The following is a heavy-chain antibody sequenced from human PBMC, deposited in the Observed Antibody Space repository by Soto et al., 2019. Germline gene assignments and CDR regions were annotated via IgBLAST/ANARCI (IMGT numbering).Heavy chain of an antibody. CDR2: IYSGGST. J-gene: IGHJ6*02. D-gene: IGHD6-13*01. CDR1: GFTVSSNY. Sequence: GGSLRLSCAASGFTVSSNYMSWVRRAPGKGLEWVSVIYSGGSTYYADSVKGRFTISRDNSKNTLYLQMNSLRAEDTAVYYCARDIAGRNYYYGMDVWGQGTPVTVYS. CDR3: ARDIAGRNYYYGMDV. V-gene: IGHV3-53*01.